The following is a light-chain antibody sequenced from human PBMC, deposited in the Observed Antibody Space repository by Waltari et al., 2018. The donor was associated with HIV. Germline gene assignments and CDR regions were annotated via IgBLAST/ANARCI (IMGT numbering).Light chain of an antibody. J-gene: IGKJ5*01. V-gene: IGKV3-20*01. CDR2: GAS. CDR3: QQYDNSPVT. Sequence: EIVLTQSPDTLSLSPGEGATLSCRASQSLRRTYLAWYQQKPGQAPRLLIYGASTRATGIPDRFSCRGSGTDFTLTISRLEPEDFAVYYCQQYDNSPVTFGQGTRLEIK. CDR1: QSLRRTY.